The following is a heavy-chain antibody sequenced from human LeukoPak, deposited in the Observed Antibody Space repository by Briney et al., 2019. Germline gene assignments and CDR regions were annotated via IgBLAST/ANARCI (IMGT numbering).Heavy chain of an antibody. CDR3: ASPLGYCSSTSYYTSDAFDI. CDR1: GFTFSDYY. J-gene: IGHJ3*02. V-gene: IGHV3-11*04. D-gene: IGHD2-2*02. Sequence: GGSLRLSCAASGFTFSDYYMSWIRQAPGKGLEWVSYISSSGSTIYYADSVKGRFTISRDNAKNSLYLQMNSLRAEDTAVYYCASPLGYCSSTSYYTSDAFDIWGQGTMVTVSS. CDR2: ISSSGSTI.